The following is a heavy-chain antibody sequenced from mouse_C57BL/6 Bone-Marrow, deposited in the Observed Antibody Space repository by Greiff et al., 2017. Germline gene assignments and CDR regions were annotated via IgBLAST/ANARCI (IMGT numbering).Heavy chain of an antibody. V-gene: IGHV1-63*01. CDR2: IYPGGGYT. CDR3: ARSYYSLFDY. D-gene: IGHD1-1*01. CDR1: GYTFTNYW. J-gene: IGHJ2*01. Sequence: QVHVKQSGAELVRPGTSVKMSCKASGYTFTNYWIGWAKQRPGHGLEWIGDIYPGGGYTNYNEKFKGKATLTADKSSSTTYMQFSSLTSEDSAICYCARSYYSLFDYWGQGTTLTVSS.